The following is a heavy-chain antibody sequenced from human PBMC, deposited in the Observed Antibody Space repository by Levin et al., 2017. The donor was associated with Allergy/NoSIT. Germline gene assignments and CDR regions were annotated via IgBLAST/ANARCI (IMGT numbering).Heavy chain of an antibody. CDR3: ARKFRGSYLY. CDR2: IYYSGST. CDR1: GGSISSGGYY. V-gene: IGHV4-31*03. J-gene: IGHJ4*02. Sequence: SETLSLTCTVSGGSISSGGYYWSWIRQHPGKGLEWIGYIYYSGSTYYNPSLKSRVTISVDTSKNQFSLKLSSVTAADTAVYYCARKFRGSYLYWGQGTLVTVSS. D-gene: IGHD1-26*01.